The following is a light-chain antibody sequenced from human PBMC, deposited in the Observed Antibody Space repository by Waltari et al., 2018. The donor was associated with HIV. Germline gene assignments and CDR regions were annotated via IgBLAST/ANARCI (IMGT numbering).Light chain of an antibody. CDR2: KAS. CDR1: QSIISW. CDR3: QQYNNHWT. J-gene: IGKJ1*01. V-gene: IGKV1-5*03. Sequence: DIQMTQSPSTLSASVGDRVTITCRASQSIISWLAWYQQKPGKAPKLLIYKASTLQSGVTSRFSGSGSATKFTLTISSLQPDDFATYYCQQYNNHWTFGQGTKVEIK.